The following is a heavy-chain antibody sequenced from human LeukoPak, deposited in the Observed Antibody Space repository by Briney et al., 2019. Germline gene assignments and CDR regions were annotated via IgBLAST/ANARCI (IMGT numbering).Heavy chain of an antibody. CDR2: ISHDGSNK. CDR3: AKDRKWSYYGFDY. J-gene: IGHJ4*02. CDR1: QFTFSDCG. V-gene: IGHV3-30*18. D-gene: IGHD3-10*01. Sequence: GGSLRLSCAASQFTFSDCGMHWVRQAPGKGLEWVALISHDGSNKYYADSAKGRFTISRGNSKNTLYLELNSLRVEDTAVYYCAKDRKWSYYGFDYWGQGTMVTVSS.